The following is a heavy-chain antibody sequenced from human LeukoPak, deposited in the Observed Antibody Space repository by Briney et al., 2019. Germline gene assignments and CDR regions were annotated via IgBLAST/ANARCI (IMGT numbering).Heavy chain of an antibody. V-gene: IGHV4-39*01. CDR2: IYYSGST. D-gene: IGHD3-22*01. J-gene: IGHJ4*02. Sequence: SETLSLTCTVSGGSISSSSYYWGWIRQPPGKGLEWIGSIYYSGSTYYNPSLKSRVTISVDTSKNQFSLKLSSVTAADTAVYYCSRHLYYYDGGEFDYWGQGTLVTVSS. CDR3: SRHLYYYDGGEFDY. CDR1: GGSISSSSYY.